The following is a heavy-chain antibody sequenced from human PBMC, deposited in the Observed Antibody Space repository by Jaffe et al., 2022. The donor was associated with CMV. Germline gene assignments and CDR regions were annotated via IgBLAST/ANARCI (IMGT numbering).Heavy chain of an antibody. Sequence: QVQLVESGGGVVQPGRSLRLSCAASGFTFSSYGMHWVRQAPGKGLEWVAVISYDGSNKYYADSVKGRFTISRDNSKNTLYLQMNSLRAEDTAVYYCAKLERGYFDLWGRGTLVTVSS. CDR2: ISYDGSNK. CDR3: AKLERGYFDL. CDR1: GFTFSSYG. J-gene: IGHJ2*01. D-gene: IGHD6-25*01. V-gene: IGHV3-30*18.